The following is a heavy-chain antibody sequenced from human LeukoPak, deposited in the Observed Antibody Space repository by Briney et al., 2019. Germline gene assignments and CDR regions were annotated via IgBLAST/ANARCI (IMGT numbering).Heavy chain of an antibody. D-gene: IGHD3-10*01. Sequence: SETLSLTCAVYGGSFSGYYWSWIRQPPGKGLEWIGEINHSGSTNYNPSLKSRVTISVDTSKNQFSLKLSSVTAADTAVYYRARGRVTMVRGVNTNWFDPWGQGTLVTVSS. J-gene: IGHJ5*02. CDR1: GGSFSGYY. V-gene: IGHV4-34*01. CDR3: ARGRVTMVRGVNTNWFDP. CDR2: INHSGST.